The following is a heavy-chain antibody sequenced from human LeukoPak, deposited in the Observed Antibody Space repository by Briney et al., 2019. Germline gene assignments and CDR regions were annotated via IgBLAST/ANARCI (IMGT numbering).Heavy chain of an antibody. D-gene: IGHD3-10*01. V-gene: IGHV3-48*02. CDR1: GFTFSRYY. J-gene: IGHJ6*02. Sequence: PGGSLRLSCAASGFTFSRYYMNWVRQAPGKRLEWVSYISSGSGTIYYADSVKGRFTISRDNAKNSLYLQMNSLRDEDTAVYYCASLSMVRGVTPNDYYYGMDVWGQGTTVTVSS. CDR2: ISSGSGTI. CDR3: ASLSMVRGVTPNDYYYGMDV.